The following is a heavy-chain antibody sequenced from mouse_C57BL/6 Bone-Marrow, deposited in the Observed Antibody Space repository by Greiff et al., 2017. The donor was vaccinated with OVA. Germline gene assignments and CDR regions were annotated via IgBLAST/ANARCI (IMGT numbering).Heavy chain of an antibody. Sequence: QVQLKQSGAELAKPGASVKLSCKASGYTFTSYWMHWVKQRPGQGLEWIGYINPSSGYTKYNQKFKDKATLTADKSSSTAYMQLSSLTYEDSAVYYCAREVLRRGAWLAYWGQGTLVTVSA. CDR3: AREVLRRGAWLAY. CDR1: GYTFTSYW. V-gene: IGHV1-7*01. CDR2: INPSSGYT. D-gene: IGHD1-1*01. J-gene: IGHJ3*01.